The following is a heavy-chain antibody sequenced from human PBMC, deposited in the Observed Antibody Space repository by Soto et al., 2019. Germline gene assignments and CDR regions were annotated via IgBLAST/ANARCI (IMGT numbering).Heavy chain of an antibody. V-gene: IGHV3-21*01. J-gene: IGHJ4*02. CDR3: VRVFCGGGSCYDDY. CDR1: GFAFRNYN. D-gene: IGHD2-15*01. CDR2: ISSSSSYI. Sequence: VQLVESGGGLVKPGGSLRLSCAASGFAFRNYNMHWVRQAPGKGLEWVSSISSSSSYIYYADSVKGRFTISRDNAKSSLYLQMNSLRADDTAVYYCVRVFCGGGSCYDDYWGQGTLVTVSS.